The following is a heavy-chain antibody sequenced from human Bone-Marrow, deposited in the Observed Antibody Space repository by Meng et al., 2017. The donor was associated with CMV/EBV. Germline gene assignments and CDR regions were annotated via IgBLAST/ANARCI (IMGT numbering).Heavy chain of an antibody. D-gene: IGHD2-2*01. J-gene: IGHJ5*02. CDR2: IYYSGST. Sequence: SETLSLTCTVSGGSISSSSYYWGWIRQPPGKGLEWIGSIYYSGSTYYNPSLKSRVTISVDTSKIQFSLKLSSVTAADTAVYYCARQLWDIVVVPAAIGWFDPWGQGTLVTVSS. CDR3: ARQLWDIVVVPAAIGWFDP. CDR1: GGSISSSSYY. V-gene: IGHV4-39*07.